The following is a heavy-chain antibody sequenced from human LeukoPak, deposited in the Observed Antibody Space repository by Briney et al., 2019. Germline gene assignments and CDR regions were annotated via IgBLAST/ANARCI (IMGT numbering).Heavy chain of an antibody. CDR3: AKGSAWSADY. J-gene: IGHJ4*02. CDR2: ISWHSENI. Sequence: PGGSLRLSCAASGFTFDDYAMHWVRQAPGKGLEWVSGISWHSENIGYADSVKGRFAISRDNAKNSLYLQMNSLRAEDTALYYCAKGSAWSADYWGQGTLVTVSS. V-gene: IGHV3-9*01. D-gene: IGHD2-15*01. CDR1: GFTFDDYA.